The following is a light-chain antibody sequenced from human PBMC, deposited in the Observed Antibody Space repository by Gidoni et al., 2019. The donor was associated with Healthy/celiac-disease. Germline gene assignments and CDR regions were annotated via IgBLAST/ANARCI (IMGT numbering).Light chain of an antibody. CDR2: DAS. J-gene: IGKJ4*01. Sequence: PATLSVSPGERATLSCRASQSVSSYLAWYQQKPGQAPRLLIYDASNRATGIPARFSGSGSGTDFTLTISSLEPEDFAVYYCQQRSNWPLTFGGGTKVEIK. CDR1: QSVSSY. V-gene: IGKV3-11*01. CDR3: QQRSNWPLT.